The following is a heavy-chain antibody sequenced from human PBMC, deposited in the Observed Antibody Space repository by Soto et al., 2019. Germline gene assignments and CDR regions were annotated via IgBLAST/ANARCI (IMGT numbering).Heavy chain of an antibody. Sequence: QVQLQESGPGLVKPSETLSLTCTVSGGSITNYYCSWFRQPPGKGLEWIGYINYDGYSAYNLSLRRRVTLSMDTSKTQFPLMRESVTATDTAVYYCARHGFGPLHGLVDVWGQGTTVIVSS. CDR2: INYDGYS. D-gene: IGHD3-10*01. CDR3: ARHGFGPLHGLVDV. J-gene: IGHJ6*02. V-gene: IGHV4-59*08. CDR1: GGSITNYY.